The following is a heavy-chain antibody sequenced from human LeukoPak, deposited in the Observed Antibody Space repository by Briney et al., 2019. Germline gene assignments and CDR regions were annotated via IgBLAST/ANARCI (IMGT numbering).Heavy chain of an antibody. Sequence: RTGGSLRVSCAASGFSFNQAWMSWVGQAPGKGLDWVGRIKSKTDGGTTDYAAPVKGRFTISRDDSKNTVYVEMNSLKAEDTAAYYCTTDGIAVAGHFWGQGTLVTVSS. V-gene: IGHV3-15*01. CDR2: IKSKTDGGTT. J-gene: IGHJ4*02. D-gene: IGHD6-19*01. CDR1: GFSFNQAW. CDR3: TTDGIAVAGHF.